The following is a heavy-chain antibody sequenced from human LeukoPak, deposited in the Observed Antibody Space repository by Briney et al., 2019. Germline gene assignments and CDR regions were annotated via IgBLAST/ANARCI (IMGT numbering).Heavy chain of an antibody. CDR2: INHSGST. D-gene: IGHD6-13*01. J-gene: IGHJ4*02. V-gene: IGHV4-34*01. CDR3: ARGNQGWRGIAQI. CDR1: GGSFSGYY. Sequence: PSETLSLTCAVYGGSFSGYYWSWIRQPPGKGLEWIGEINHSGSTNYNPSLKSRVTISVDTSKNQFSLKLSSVTAADTAVYYCARGNQGWRGIAQIWGQGTLVTVSS.